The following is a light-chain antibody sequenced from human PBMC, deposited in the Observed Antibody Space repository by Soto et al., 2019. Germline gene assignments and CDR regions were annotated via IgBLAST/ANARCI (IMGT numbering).Light chain of an antibody. CDR1: QGISSY. Sequence: IQVTQSPSSLSASVGDRFTITFRASQGISSYLAWYQQKPGKAPKLLIYAASTLQSGVPSRFSGSGSGTDFTLTISCLQSEDFATYYCQQYYSYPQTFGQGTKVDIK. CDR3: QQYYSYPQT. V-gene: IGKV1-8*01. J-gene: IGKJ1*01. CDR2: AAS.